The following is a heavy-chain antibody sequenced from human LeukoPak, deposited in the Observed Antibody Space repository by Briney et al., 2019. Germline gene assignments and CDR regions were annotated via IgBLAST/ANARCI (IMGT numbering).Heavy chain of an antibody. CDR1: GFTFSSYW. CDR3: ARDQDGCSGGSCFQYYYYYYMDV. V-gene: IGHV3-7*01. D-gene: IGHD2-15*01. Sequence: GGSLRLSCAASGFTFSSYWMSWVRQAPGKGLEWVANIKQDGSEKYYVDSVKGRLTISRDNAKNSLYLQMNSLRAEDTAVYYCARDQDGCSGGSCFQYYYYYYMDVWGKGTTVTVSS. CDR2: IKQDGSEK. J-gene: IGHJ6*03.